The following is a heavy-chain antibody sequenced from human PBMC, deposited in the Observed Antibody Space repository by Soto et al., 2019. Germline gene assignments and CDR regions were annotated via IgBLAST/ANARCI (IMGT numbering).Heavy chain of an antibody. Sequence: VGSLRLSCASSVFTFSSYSMNCVRHSPGKGLEWVSYISSSSSTIYYADSVKGRFTISRDNAKNSLYLQMNSLRDEDTAVYYCARVGGRQWMPPPCCVPWGHGTPVTVSX. CDR1: VFTFSSYS. CDR2: ISSSSSTI. V-gene: IGHV3-48*02. CDR3: ARVGGRQWMPPPCCVP. J-gene: IGHJ5*02. D-gene: IGHD3-16*01.